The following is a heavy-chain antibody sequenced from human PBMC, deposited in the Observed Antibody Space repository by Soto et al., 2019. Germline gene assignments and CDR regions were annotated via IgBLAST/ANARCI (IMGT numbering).Heavy chain of an antibody. CDR1: GGSINSYY. V-gene: IGHV4-59*12. CDR2: IFYSGNT. D-gene: IGHD3-10*01. Sequence: PSETLSLTCAVSGGSINSYYLSWIRQSPGKGLEWIGYIFYSGNTNYNPSLNSRVTLSVDTSKNQFSLKLTSVTAADTAVYYCAREYYYGSGPWYWGQGTLVTVSS. J-gene: IGHJ4*02. CDR3: AREYYYGSGPWY.